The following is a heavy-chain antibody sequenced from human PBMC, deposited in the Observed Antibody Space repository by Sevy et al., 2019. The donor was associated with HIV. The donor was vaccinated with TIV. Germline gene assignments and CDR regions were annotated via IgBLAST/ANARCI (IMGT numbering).Heavy chain of an antibody. V-gene: IGHV4-59*08. Sequence: SETLSLTCTVSGGSLTSLYWNWIRQPPGKGLEWIANIYYNGHIHYNPSLKSRVTLSRDTSKNPFTLRLSSVTAADTAMYYCAGENAWGRGYSWGQGTLVTVSS. D-gene: IGHD1-26*01. CDR1: GGSLTSLY. CDR3: AGENAWGRGYS. J-gene: IGHJ4*02. CDR2: IYYNGHI.